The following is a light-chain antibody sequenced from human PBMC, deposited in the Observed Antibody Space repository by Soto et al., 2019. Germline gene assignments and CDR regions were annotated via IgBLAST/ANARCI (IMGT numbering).Light chain of an antibody. Sequence: DIQMTQSPSSLSASVGDRVTIDCRANETVSIYLNWYQQKSGKAPKLLIYAASTLQSGVPSRFSGSGSGTDFTLTISSLQPDDFATYHCQHSFAVPPTFGQGTKVEIK. CDR2: AAS. J-gene: IGKJ1*01. V-gene: IGKV1-39*01. CDR1: ETVSIY. CDR3: QHSFAVPPT.